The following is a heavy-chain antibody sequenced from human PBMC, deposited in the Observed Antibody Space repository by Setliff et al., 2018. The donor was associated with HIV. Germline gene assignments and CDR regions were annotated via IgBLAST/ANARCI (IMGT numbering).Heavy chain of an antibody. Sequence: SETLSLTCTVSGASINSGSHNWGWIRQPPGKGLEWIATLHYTGTTYYNPSLKSRVTISTDTSKNQFSLKLSSVTAADTAVYYCARRDGYSYGFYFDYWGQGTLVTVSS. J-gene: IGHJ4*02. D-gene: IGHD5-18*01. CDR3: ARRDGYSYGFYFDY. CDR1: GASINSGSHN. V-gene: IGHV4-39*01. CDR2: LHYTGTT.